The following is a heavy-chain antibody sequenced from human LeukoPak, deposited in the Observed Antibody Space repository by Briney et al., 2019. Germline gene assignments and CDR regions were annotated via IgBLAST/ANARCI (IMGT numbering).Heavy chain of an antibody. CDR3: AKSQPSAISWFDP. J-gene: IGHJ5*02. CDR2: ISSSAASI. D-gene: IGHD2-2*02. Sequence: GGSLRLSCAASGFTFSNYAMNWVCQAPGKGLEWVSAISSSAASIYYADSVKGRFTISRDNSKNTLWLQKNSLRVEDTAVYYCAKSQPSAISWFDPWGQGTLVTVSS. CDR1: GFTFSNYA. V-gene: IGHV3-23*01.